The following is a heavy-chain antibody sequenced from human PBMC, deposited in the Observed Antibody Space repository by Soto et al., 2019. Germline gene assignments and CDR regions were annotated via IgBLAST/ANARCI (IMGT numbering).Heavy chain of an antibody. CDR2: ISSIGVAT. CDR1: GFTFSIHD. CDR3: AREGRVGGIDY. V-gene: IGHV3-48*03. D-gene: IGHD6-19*01. Sequence: EVQLVESGGGLVQPGGSLRLSCAASGFTFSIHDMNWVRQAPGKGLEWVSYISSIGVATYYADSVKGRFTISRDNAKNSLYLQMNSLRAEDTAVYYCAREGRVGGIDYWGQGTPVTVSS. J-gene: IGHJ4*02.